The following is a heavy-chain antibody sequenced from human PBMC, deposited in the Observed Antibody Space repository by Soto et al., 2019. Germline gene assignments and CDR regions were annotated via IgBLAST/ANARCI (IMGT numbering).Heavy chain of an antibody. CDR2: IYYSGST. CDR3: ARDYYDSSGYYGAFDY. V-gene: IGHV4-31*03. D-gene: IGHD3-22*01. J-gene: IGHJ4*02. CDR1: GGSISSGGYY. Sequence: PSETLSLTCTVSGGSISSGGYYWSWIRQHPGKGLEWIGYIYYSGSTYYNPSLKSRVTISVDTSKNQFSLKLSSVTAADTAVYYCARDYYDSSGYYGAFDYWGQGTRVTVSS.